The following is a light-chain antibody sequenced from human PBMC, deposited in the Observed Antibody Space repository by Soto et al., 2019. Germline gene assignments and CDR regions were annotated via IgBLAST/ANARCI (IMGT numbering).Light chain of an antibody. V-gene: IGLV2-14*01. CDR1: SSDVGGYNY. CDR2: EVS. J-gene: IGLJ2*01. CDR3: SSYTSSSFVA. Sequence: QSVLTQPASVSGSPGQSITISCTGTSSDVGGYNYVSWYQQHPGKAPKLMIYEVSNRPSGVSNRFSGSKSGNTASLTISGLXAEDEADYYCSSYTSSSFVAFGGGTK.